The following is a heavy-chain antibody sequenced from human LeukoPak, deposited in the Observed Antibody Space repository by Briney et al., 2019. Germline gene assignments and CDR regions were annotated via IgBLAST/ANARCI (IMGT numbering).Heavy chain of an antibody. D-gene: IGHD2-21*02. CDR2: IWYDGSNK. CDR3: ARVDLVVVTAPPDY. J-gene: IGHJ4*02. V-gene: IGHV3-33*01. CDR1: GFTFSSYG. Sequence: PGGSLRLSCAASGFTFSSYGMHWVRQAPGKGLGWVAVIWYDGSNKYYADSVKGRFTISRDNSKNTLYLQMNSLRAEDTAVYYCARVDLVVVTAPPDYWGQGTLVTVSS.